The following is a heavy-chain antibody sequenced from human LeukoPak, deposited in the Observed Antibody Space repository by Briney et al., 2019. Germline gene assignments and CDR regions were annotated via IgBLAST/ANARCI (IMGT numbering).Heavy chain of an antibody. V-gene: IGHV3-48*03. J-gene: IGHJ4*02. CDR3: ARGGGYSYGSFDY. CDR1: GFTFSSYE. Sequence: HPGGSLRLSCAASGFTFSSYEMNWVRQAPGKGLEWVSYISSSGSTIYYADSVKGRFTISRDNAKNTLYLQMNSLRAEDTAVYYCARGGGYSYGSFDYWGQGTLVTVSS. CDR2: ISSSGSTI. D-gene: IGHD5-18*01.